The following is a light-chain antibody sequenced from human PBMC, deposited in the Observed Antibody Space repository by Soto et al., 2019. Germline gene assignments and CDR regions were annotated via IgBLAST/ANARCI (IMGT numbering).Light chain of an antibody. CDR1: SSDVGGYKY. CDR2: EVG. V-gene: IGLV2-14*01. Sequence: QSVLTQPASVSGSPGQSITISCSGTSSDVGGYKYVSWYQQHPGKAPKLMIYEVGNRPSGVSQRFSGSKSGNTASLTIFGLQAEDDADYYCSSYTSSSTLVFGGGTKLTVL. CDR3: SSYTSSSTLV. J-gene: IGLJ3*02.